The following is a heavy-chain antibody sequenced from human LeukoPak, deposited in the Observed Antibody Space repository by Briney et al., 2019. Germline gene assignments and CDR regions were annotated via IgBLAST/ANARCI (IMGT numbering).Heavy chain of an antibody. Sequence: GGSLRLSCSASGFTFRKYWMAWVRQPPGQGLEWVATIAANGNDKDYEGSLKGRFTISRDNARNSLSLQIDSLRAEDTAVYFCARDYGRSRDYGMDVWGQGTTVTVSS. D-gene: IGHD3-10*01. CDR2: IAANGNDK. CDR3: ARDYGRSRDYGMDV. J-gene: IGHJ6*02. V-gene: IGHV3-7*01. CDR1: GFTFRKYW.